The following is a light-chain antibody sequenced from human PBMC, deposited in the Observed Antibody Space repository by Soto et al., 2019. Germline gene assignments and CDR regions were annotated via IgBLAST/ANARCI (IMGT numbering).Light chain of an antibody. CDR1: QSVRDNY. CDR2: DTS. J-gene: IGKJ1*01. Sequence: EIVLTQSPGTVSLSPGERATLSCRASQSVRDNYLAWYQQKPGQAPSLLIFDTSRRATGIPDRFTGSGSGTGFALTISRVEPQDIAVYFCQQYGSSPGTFGQGTKVDIK. CDR3: QQYGSSPGT. V-gene: IGKV3-20*01.